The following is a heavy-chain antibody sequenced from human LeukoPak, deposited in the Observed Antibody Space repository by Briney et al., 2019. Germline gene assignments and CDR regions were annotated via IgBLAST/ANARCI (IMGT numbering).Heavy chain of an antibody. CDR1: GFTLSDYY. J-gene: IGHJ4*02. V-gene: IGHV3-11*01. CDR2: ISSGGSTI. CDR3: AGYCSGGSCNAAGY. D-gene: IGHD2-15*01. Sequence: GGSLRLSCAASGFTLSDYYMSWIRQAPGKGLEWVSYISSGGSTIYYADSVKGRFTTSRDSARNSLYLQMNSLRAEDTAVYYCAGYCSGGSCNAAGYWGQGTLVTVSS.